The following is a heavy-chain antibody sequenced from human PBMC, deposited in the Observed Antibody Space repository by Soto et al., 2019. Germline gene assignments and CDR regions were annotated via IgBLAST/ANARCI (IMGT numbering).Heavy chain of an antibody. Sequence: SETLSLTCTVSGGSISSYYWSWIRQPPGKGLEWIGYIYYSGSTNYNPSLKSRVTISVDTSKSTLYLQMDSLRAEDTAVYYCAKESTHNYLTSSDFWGQGTLVTVSS. J-gene: IGHJ4*02. CDR1: GGSISSYY. CDR3: AKESTHNYLTSSDF. V-gene: IGHV4-59*12. D-gene: IGHD2-21*01. CDR2: IYYSGST.